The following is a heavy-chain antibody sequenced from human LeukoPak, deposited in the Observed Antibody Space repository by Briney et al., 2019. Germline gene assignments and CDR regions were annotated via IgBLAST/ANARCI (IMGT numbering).Heavy chain of an antibody. J-gene: IGHJ4*02. Sequence: PGGSLRLSCAASGFTFSDYWMTWVRQVPGKGLEWVANVGRDGSEKNYVDSVEGRFTISRDNAKKSLDLEMNSLRVEDTALYYCEKVGTWELQRVFENWGQGTLVTVSS. D-gene: IGHD1-26*01. CDR1: GFTFSDYW. CDR3: EKVGTWELQRVFEN. CDR2: VGRDGSEK. V-gene: IGHV3-7*01.